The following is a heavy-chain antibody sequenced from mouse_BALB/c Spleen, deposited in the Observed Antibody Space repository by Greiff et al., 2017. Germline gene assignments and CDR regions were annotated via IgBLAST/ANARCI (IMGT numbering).Heavy chain of an antibody. Sequence: EVHLVESGGGLVQPGGSLKLSCAASGFTFSSYGMSWVRQTPDKRLELVATINSNGGSTYYPDSVKGRFTISRDNAKNTLYLQMSSLKSEDTAMYYCARDRIYDGYPAWFAYWGQGTLVTVSA. D-gene: IGHD2-3*01. CDR2: INSNGGST. V-gene: IGHV5-6-3*01. CDR3: ARDRIYDGYPAWFAY. CDR1: GFTFSSYG. J-gene: IGHJ3*01.